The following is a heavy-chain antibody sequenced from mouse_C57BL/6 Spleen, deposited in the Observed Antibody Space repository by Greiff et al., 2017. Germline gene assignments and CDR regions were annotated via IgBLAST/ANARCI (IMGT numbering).Heavy chain of an antibody. V-gene: IGHV3-6*01. Sequence: EESGPGLVKPSQSLSLTCSVTGYSITSGYYWNWIRQFPGNKLEWMGYISYDGSNNYNPSLKNRISITRDTSKNQFFLKLNSVTTEDTATYYCARDRGGPFDYWGQGTTLTVSS. J-gene: IGHJ2*01. CDR2: ISYDGSN. CDR1: GYSITSGYY. D-gene: IGHD3-1*01. CDR3: ARDRGGPFDY.